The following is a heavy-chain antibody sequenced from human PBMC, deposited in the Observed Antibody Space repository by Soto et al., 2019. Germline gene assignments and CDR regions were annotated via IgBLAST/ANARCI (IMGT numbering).Heavy chain of an antibody. CDR3: ARAGGQLLYRNYYYYGMDV. CDR1: GGSFSGYY. D-gene: IGHD2-2*02. Sequence: NPSETLSLTCAVYGGSFSGYYWSWIRQPPGKGLEWIGEINHSGSTNYNPSLKSRVTISVDTSKNQFSLKLSSVTAADTAVYYCARAGGQLLYRNYYYYGMDVWGQGTTVTVSS. J-gene: IGHJ6*02. CDR2: INHSGST. V-gene: IGHV4-34*01.